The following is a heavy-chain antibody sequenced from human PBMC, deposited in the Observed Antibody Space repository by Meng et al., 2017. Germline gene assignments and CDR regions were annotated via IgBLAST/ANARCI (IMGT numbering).Heavy chain of an antibody. D-gene: IGHD2-15*01. J-gene: IGHJ4*02. Sequence: GRLLQWAEGLLTLWETLSLSCAVCVRSLSGYFWSWSRQPARKGLWGIGEINHNRGTNYNPSLKSRVTISIDTSKNQFSLQLSSVTAADTAVYYCARGVRLPDYWGQGTLVTVSS. CDR3: ARGVRLPDY. CDR1: VRSLSGYF. CDR2: INHNRGT. V-gene: IGHV4-34*01.